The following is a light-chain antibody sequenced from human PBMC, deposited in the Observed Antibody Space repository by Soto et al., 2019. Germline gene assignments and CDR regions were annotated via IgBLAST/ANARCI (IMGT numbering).Light chain of an antibody. J-gene: IGKJ2*01. CDR1: QSLLNSSNNKNY. V-gene: IGKV4-1*01. Sequence: DVVMTQSPDSLAVSLGERATINCKSSQSLLNSSNNKNYLAWYQQKPGQSPELLIYWASTRESGVPDRFSGSGSGTDFTRTISSLQAEDVAVYYCQQFYSTPYTFGQGTKLEIK. CDR2: WAS. CDR3: QQFYSTPYT.